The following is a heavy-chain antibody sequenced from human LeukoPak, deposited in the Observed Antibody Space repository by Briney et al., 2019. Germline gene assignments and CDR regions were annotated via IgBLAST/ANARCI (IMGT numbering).Heavy chain of an antibody. CDR2: ISAYNGNT. V-gene: IGHV1-18*01. D-gene: IGHD2-15*01. Sequence: ASVKVSCKASGYTFTSYGISWVRQAPGQGLEWMGWISAYNGNTNYAQKLQGKVTMTTHTSTSTAYMELRSLRSDDTAVYYCARDRVVVTGADYWGQGTLVTVSS. CDR1: GYTFTSYG. J-gene: IGHJ4*02. CDR3: ARDRVVVTGADY.